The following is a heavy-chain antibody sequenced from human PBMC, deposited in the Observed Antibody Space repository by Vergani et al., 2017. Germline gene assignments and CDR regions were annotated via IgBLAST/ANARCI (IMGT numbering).Heavy chain of an antibody. D-gene: IGHD1-1*01. CDR2: IHTSGRT. J-gene: IGHJ4*02. CDR3: ARGSGLGGIWYKPLLDY. V-gene: IGHV4-61*02. Sequence: QVQLQESGPGLVKPSQTLSLTCTVSGGSINSHNYYWSWIRQPAGKGLEWIGRIHTSGRTNYNPSLKSRVTMSEDTSQNQFSLNLTSVTAADTDVYFCARGSGLGGIWYKPLLDYWGQGILVTVSS. CDR1: GGSINSHNYY.